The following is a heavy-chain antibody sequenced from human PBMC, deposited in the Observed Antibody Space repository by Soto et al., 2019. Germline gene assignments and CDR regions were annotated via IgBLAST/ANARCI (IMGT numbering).Heavy chain of an antibody. J-gene: IGHJ3*02. V-gene: IGHV3-30*03. CDR3: TTDYGGNYGAFDI. D-gene: IGHD4-17*01. Sequence: GGSLRLSCAASGFTFSDYGMHWVRQAPGKGLEWVAVISYDGSKIYYADSVKGRFTISRDNSKNTLYLQMNSLRAEDTAVYYCTTDYGGNYGAFDIWGQGTMVTVS. CDR1: GFTFSDYG. CDR2: ISYDGSKI.